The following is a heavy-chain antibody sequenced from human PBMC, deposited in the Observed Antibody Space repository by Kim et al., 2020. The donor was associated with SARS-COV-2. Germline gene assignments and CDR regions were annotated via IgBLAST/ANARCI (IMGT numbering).Heavy chain of an antibody. CDR3: ARDHEAGAYAFDI. CDR1: GFTFSSYA. Sequence: GGSLRLSCAASGFTFSSYAMHWVRQAPGKGLEYVSAISSNGGSTNYANSVKGRFTISRDNSKNTLYLQMGSLRAEDMAVYYCARDHEAGAYAFDIWGQGTMVTVSS. J-gene: IGHJ3*02. V-gene: IGHV3-64*01. CDR2: ISSNGGST. D-gene: IGHD6-13*01.